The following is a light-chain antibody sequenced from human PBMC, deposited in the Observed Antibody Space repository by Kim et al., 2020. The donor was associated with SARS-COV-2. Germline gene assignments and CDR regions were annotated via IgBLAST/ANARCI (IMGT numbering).Light chain of an antibody. V-gene: IGKV1-6*01. Sequence: SASVGDRVSNNSRASQGIRNDLGWYQQKPGNAPKLLIYAASSLQSGVPSRFSDSGSGTDFTLTISSLQPEDFATYYCLQDYNYPRTFGQGTKLEI. CDR2: AAS. J-gene: IGKJ2*01. CDR1: QGIRND. CDR3: LQDYNYPRT.